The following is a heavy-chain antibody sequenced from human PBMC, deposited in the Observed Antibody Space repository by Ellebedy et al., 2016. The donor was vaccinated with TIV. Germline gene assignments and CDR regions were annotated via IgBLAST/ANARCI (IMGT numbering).Heavy chain of an antibody. V-gene: IGHV3-23*01. J-gene: IGHJ6*02. Sequence: GESLKISCAASGFTFSSYAMSWVRQAPGKGLEWVSAISGSGGSTYYADSVKGRFTISRDNSKNTLYLQMNSLRAEDTAVYYCASPPNVVVVAATVYYGMDVWGQGTTVTVSS. CDR1: GFTFSSYA. CDR3: ASPPNVVVVAATVYYGMDV. D-gene: IGHD2-15*01. CDR2: ISGSGGST.